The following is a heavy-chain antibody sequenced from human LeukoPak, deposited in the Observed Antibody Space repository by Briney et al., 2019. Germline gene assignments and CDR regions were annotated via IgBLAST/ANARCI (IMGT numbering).Heavy chain of an antibody. Sequence: GSLRLSCAASGFTFSSYAMSWIRQPPGKGLEWIGEINHSGSTNYNPSLKSRVTISVDTSKNQFSLKLSSVTAADTAVYYCARGGPRYCSGGSCYFGYWGQGTLVTVSS. D-gene: IGHD2-15*01. J-gene: IGHJ4*02. CDR1: GFTFSSYA. CDR2: INHSGST. CDR3: ARGGPRYCSGGSCYFGY. V-gene: IGHV4-34*01.